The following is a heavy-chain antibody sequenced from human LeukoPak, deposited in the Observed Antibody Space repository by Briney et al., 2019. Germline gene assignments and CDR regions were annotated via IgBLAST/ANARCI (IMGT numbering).Heavy chain of an antibody. J-gene: IGHJ4*02. D-gene: IGHD5-18*01. Sequence: QSGGSLRLSCAASGFTLSSYWMHWVRQAPGKGLVWVSRINSDGSSTSYADSVKGRFTISRDNAKNTLYLHMNSLRAEDTAVYYCARGGGYSYAPFDYWGQGTLVTVSS. CDR2: INSDGSST. CDR3: ARGGGYSYAPFDY. CDR1: GFTLSSYW. V-gene: IGHV3-74*01.